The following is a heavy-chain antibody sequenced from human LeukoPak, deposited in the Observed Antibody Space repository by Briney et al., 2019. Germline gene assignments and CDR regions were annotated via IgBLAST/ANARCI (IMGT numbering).Heavy chain of an antibody. V-gene: IGHV4-39*01. CDR2: IYYSGST. CDR1: GGSISSSSYY. J-gene: IGHJ6*03. D-gene: IGHD3-3*01. Sequence: SETLSLTCTVSGGSISSSSYYWGWIRQPPGKGLEWIGSIYYSGSTYYNPSLKSRVTISVDTSKNQFSLKLSSVTAADTAVYYCAGQVVTRSGYYYYYMDVWGKGTTVTVSS. CDR3: AGQVVTRSGYYYYYMDV.